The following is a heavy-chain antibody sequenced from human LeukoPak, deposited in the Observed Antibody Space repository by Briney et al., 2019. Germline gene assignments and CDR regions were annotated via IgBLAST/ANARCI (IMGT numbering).Heavy chain of an antibody. D-gene: IGHD6-25*01. CDR1: GGSFSGYD. CDR2: INHSGST. V-gene: IGHV4-34*01. CDR3: ASQQRDYYYYYGMDV. J-gene: IGHJ6*02. Sequence: SETLSLTCAVYGGSFSGYDWSWIRQPPGKGLEWIGEINHSGSTNYNPSLKSRVTISVDTSKNQFSLKLSSVTAADTAVYYCASQQRDYYYYYGMDVWGQGTTVTVSS.